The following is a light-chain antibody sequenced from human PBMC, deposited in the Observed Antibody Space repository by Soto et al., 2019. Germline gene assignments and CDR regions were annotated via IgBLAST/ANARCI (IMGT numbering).Light chain of an antibody. CDR2: RNN. V-gene: IGLV1-47*01. J-gene: IGLJ2*01. CDR3: AAWDDSLIGVV. CDR1: SSNIGSNY. Sequence: QSVLTQPPSASGTPGQRVTISCSGSSSNIGSNYVYWYQHLPGTAPKLLIYRNNQRPSGVPDRFSGSKSGTSGSLAISGLRSEDEADYYCAAWDDSLIGVVFGGGTKLTVL.